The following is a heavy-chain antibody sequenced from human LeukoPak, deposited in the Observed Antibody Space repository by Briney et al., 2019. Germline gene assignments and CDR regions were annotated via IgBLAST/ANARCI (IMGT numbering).Heavy chain of an antibody. V-gene: IGHV3-23*01. J-gene: IGHJ4*02. CDR3: AKAGSVVIVPAASEPPFDY. CDR1: GFTFSSYA. Sequence: GGSLRLSCAASGFTFSSYAMSWVRLAPGKGLEWVSAISGSGGNTHHAGSVKGRFTISRDNSKNTLYLQMNSLRAEDTAVYYCAKAGSVVIVPAASEPPFDYWGQGTLVTVSS. CDR2: ISGSGGNT. D-gene: IGHD2-2*01.